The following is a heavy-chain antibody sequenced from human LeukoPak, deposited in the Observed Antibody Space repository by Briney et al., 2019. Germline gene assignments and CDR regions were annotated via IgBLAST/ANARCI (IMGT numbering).Heavy chain of an antibody. CDR3: ASQRQEYYYGSGQLDY. Sequence: ASVKVSCKASGGTFSSYAISWVRQAPGQGLEWMGWIGAYNGNTNYAQKLQGRVTMTTDTSTSTAYMELRSLRSDDTAVYYCASQRQEYYYGSGQLDYWGQGTLVTVSS. D-gene: IGHD3-10*01. CDR2: IGAYNGNT. V-gene: IGHV1-18*01. J-gene: IGHJ4*02. CDR1: GGTFSSYA.